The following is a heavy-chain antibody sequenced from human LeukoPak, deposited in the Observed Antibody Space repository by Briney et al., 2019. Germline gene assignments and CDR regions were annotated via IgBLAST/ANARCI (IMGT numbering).Heavy chain of an antibody. CDR3: AGETSGVTGTTSFDY. CDR2: TSNDGTSK. CDR1: GFTFSNDI. Sequence: GGSLRLSCAASGFTFSNDIFHWVRQAPGKGLEWVVVTSNDGTSKFYADSVKGRFTTSRDDSNNMLYLQMNSLRAEDTAIYYCAGETSGVTGTTSFDYWGQGTLVTVSS. V-gene: IGHV3-30*04. J-gene: IGHJ4*02. D-gene: IGHD1/OR15-1a*01.